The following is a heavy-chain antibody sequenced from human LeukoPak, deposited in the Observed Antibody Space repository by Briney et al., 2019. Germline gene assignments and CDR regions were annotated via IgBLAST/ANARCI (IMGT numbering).Heavy chain of an antibody. CDR2: IYYSGST. CDR1: GGSISSYY. Sequence: PSETLSLTCTVSGGSISSYYWSWIRQPPGKGLEWIGYIYYSGSTNYNPSLKSRVTISVDTSKNQFSLKLSSVTAADTAVYYCARVPAARPEYYYMDVWGKGTTVTVSS. J-gene: IGHJ6*03. D-gene: IGHD2-2*01. V-gene: IGHV4-59*01. CDR3: ARVPAARPEYYYMDV.